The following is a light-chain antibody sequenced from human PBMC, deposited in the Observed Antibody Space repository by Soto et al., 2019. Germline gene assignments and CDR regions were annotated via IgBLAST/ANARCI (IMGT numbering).Light chain of an antibody. CDR1: SSDVGGYNY. Sequence: QSVLTQPASVSGSPGQSITISCTGTSSDVGGYNYVSWYQQHPSKAPKLIIYEVSNRPSGVSNRFSGSKSGNTASLTISGLQAEDEADYYCNSYTSSSTPLYVFGTGTKVTVL. CDR3: NSYTSSSTPLYV. CDR2: EVS. V-gene: IGLV2-14*01. J-gene: IGLJ1*01.